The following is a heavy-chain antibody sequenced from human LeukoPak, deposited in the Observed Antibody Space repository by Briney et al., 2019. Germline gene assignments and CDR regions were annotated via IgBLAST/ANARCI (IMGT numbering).Heavy chain of an antibody. J-gene: IGHJ5*02. CDR3: ASHESSSIAAFDP. D-gene: IGHD6-6*01. CDR1: GVSISSYH. Sequence: SETLSLTCTVSGVSISSYHWSWIRQPPGKGLEWIGYIYYSGSTNYNPSLKSRVTISVDTSKNQFSLKLSSVTAADTAVYYCASHESSSIAAFDPWGQGTLVTVSS. CDR2: IYYSGST. V-gene: IGHV4-59*08.